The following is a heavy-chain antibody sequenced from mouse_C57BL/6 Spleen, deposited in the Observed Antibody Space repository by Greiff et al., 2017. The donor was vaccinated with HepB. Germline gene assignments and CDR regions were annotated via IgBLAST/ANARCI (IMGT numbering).Heavy chain of an antibody. CDR1: GYSITSGYY. V-gene: IGHV3-6*01. Sequence: EVQLVESGPGLVKPSQSLSLTCSVPGYSITSGYYWNWIRQFPGNKLEWMGYISYDGSNNYNPSLKNRISITRDTSKNQFFLKLNSVTTEDTATYYCARIYYWYFDVWGTGTTVTVSS. J-gene: IGHJ1*03. CDR2: ISYDGSN. CDR3: ARIYYWYFDV. D-gene: IGHD1-1*01.